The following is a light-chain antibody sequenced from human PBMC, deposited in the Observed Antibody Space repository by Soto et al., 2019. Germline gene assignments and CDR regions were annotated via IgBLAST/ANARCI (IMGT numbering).Light chain of an antibody. Sequence: DIQMTQSPSSLSASVGVRVTITSRASQGISNYLGWYQQKPGKVPKLLIYAASTLQSGVPSRFSGSGSGTDFTLTISSLQPEDVATYYFQKYNSAPLTFGGGTKVEIK. J-gene: IGKJ4*01. CDR3: QKYNSAPLT. CDR1: QGISNY. V-gene: IGKV1-27*01. CDR2: AAS.